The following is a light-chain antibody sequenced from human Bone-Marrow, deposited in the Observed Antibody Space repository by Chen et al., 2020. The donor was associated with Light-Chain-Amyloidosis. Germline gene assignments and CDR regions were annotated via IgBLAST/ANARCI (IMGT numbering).Light chain of an antibody. Sequence: QSALTQPASVSASPGQSITISCTGTNSDVGRNNLVSWYQHHPGKAPKVTIYEGSTRPSGVSNRFSGPNSGTTASLTISGLQPEDEADYYCSSYAGGYTNVFGTGTKVTVL. V-gene: IGLV2-23*01. CDR1: NSDVGRNNL. CDR2: EGS. CDR3: SSYAGGYTNV. J-gene: IGLJ1*01.